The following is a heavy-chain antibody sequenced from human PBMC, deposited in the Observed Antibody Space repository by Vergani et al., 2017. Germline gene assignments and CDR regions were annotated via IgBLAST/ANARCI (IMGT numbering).Heavy chain of an antibody. CDR2: IIPIFGTA. Sequence: QVQLVQSGAEVKKPGSSVKVSCKASGGTFSSYALSWVRPAPGQGLEWMGGIIPIFGTANYAQKFKGRVTITADKSTSTAYMELSSLRPEDTAVYYCARDYSTKAFHWFDPWGQGTLGTVSS. V-gene: IGHV1-69*06. D-gene: IGHD2-21*01. CDR3: ARDYSTKAFHWFDP. J-gene: IGHJ5*02. CDR1: GGTFSSYA.